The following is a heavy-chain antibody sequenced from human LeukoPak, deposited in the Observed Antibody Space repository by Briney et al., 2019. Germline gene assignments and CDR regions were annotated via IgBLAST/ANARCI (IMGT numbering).Heavy chain of an antibody. J-gene: IGHJ4*02. CDR2: IRAGDDTT. Sequence: TGGSLRLSCAVFGFTFSTSAMSWVRQAPGKGLEWVSGIRAGDDTTYYVDSVKGRFTVSRDNSKNTLYLQMNSLRVEDTAVYYCRFYTSGSDYWGQGTLVTVSS. V-gene: IGHV3-23*01. CDR1: GFTFSTSA. CDR3: RFYTSGSDY. D-gene: IGHD3-22*01.